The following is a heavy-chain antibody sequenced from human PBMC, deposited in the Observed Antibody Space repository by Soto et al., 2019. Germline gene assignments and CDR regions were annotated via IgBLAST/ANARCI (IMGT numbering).Heavy chain of an antibody. CDR1: GFTFSSYA. CDR2: ISYDGSNK. CDR3: ARGYDYVWGSYLA. J-gene: IGHJ5*02. D-gene: IGHD3-16*02. Sequence: GGSLRLSCAASGFTFSSYAMHWARQAPGKGLEWVAVISYDGSNKYYADSAKGRFTISRDNSKNTLYLQMNSLRAEDTAVYYCARGYDYVWGSYLAWGQGTLVTVSS. V-gene: IGHV3-30-3*01.